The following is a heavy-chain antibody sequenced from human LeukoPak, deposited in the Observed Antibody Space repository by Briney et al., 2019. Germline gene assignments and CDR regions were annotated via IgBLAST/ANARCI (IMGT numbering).Heavy chain of an antibody. CDR3: ARLGGYDSDY. J-gene: IGHJ4*02. D-gene: IGHD5-12*01. Sequence: GESLKISCKGSGYSFTNYWISWVRQMPGKGLGWMGAIDPSDSYSKYSPSFQGHVTISADKSISTAYLQWSSLKASDTAMYYCARLGGYDSDYWGQGTLVTVSS. CDR2: IDPSDSYS. CDR1: GYSFTNYW. V-gene: IGHV5-10-1*01.